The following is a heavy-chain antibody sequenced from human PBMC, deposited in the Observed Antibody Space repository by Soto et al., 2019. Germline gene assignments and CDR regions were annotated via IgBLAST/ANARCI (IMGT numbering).Heavy chain of an antibody. CDR3: ARGSGYYYGMDV. CDR1: GGAISSGGDS. V-gene: IGHV4-30-2*01. CDR2: IYHRGST. D-gene: IGHD1-26*01. Sequence: PSETLSLTCAVSGGAISSGGDSWSWIRQPPGKGLEWIGYIYHRGSTYYAASLKSRVTISVDRSKNQFSLKLSSVTAADTAVYYCARGSGYYYGMDVWGQGATVTVSS. J-gene: IGHJ6*02.